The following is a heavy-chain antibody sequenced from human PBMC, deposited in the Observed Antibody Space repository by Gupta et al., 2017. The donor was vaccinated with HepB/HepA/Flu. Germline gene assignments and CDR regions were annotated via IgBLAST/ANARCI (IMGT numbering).Heavy chain of an antibody. J-gene: IGHJ4*02. CDR2: IYCSGST. CDR1: GGSISSYY. Sequence: QVQLQESGPGLVKPSETLSLTCTVSGGSISSYYWSWIRQPPGKGLKWIGYIYCSGSTNYNPTLKSRVTISVDTTKNQFSLRLSSVTAADTAVYYCARDRGAGYDITGDLLDYWGQGTLVTVSS. D-gene: IGHD7-27*01. V-gene: IGHV4-59*01. CDR3: ARDRGAGYDITGDLLDY.